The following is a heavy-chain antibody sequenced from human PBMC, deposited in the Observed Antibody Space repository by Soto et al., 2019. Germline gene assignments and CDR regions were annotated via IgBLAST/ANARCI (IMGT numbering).Heavy chain of an antibody. J-gene: IGHJ5*02. V-gene: IGHV3-74*01. D-gene: IGHD2-21*01. CDR2: INSDGSST. CDR1: GFTFSSYW. CDR3: ARDHVVSRNWFDP. Sequence: EVQLVESGGGLVQPGGSLRLSCAASGFTFSSYWMHWVRQAPGKGLVWVSRINSDGSSTSYADSVKGRFTISRDNAKNTLYLQMNSLRAEDTAGYYCARDHVVSRNWFDPWGQGTLVTVSS.